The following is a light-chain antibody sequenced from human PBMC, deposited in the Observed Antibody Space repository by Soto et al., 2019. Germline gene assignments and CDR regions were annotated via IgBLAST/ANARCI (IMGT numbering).Light chain of an antibody. CDR3: SSYAGSNVYV. Sequence: QSVVRQLRSSSVSPWQSVNITCTGKSSDVGGYNYVSWYQQHPGKAPKLMIYEVSKRPSGVPDRFSGSKSGNTASLTVSGPQADDEADYFCSSYAGSNVYVFGPGNKVT. J-gene: IGLJ1*01. CDR1: SSDVGGYNY. CDR2: EVS. V-gene: IGLV2-8*01.